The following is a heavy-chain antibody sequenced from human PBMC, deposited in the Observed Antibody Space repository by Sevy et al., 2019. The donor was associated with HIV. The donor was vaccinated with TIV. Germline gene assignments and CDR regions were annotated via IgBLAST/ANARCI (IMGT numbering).Heavy chain of an antibody. CDR3: VRGIPAATNKNWFDP. D-gene: IGHD2-2*01. J-gene: IGHJ5*02. CDR2: IYTSGST. V-gene: IGHV4-4*07. CDR1: GGSISSYY. Sequence: SETLSLTCTVSGGSISSYYWSWIRQPAGKGLEWIGRIYTSGSTNYNPSLKSRVTMSVDTSKNQFSLKLSSVTAADTAVYYCVRGIPAATNKNWFDPWGQGTLVTVSS.